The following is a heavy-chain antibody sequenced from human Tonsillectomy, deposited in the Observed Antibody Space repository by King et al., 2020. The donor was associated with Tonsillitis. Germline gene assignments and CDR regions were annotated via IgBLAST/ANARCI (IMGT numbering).Heavy chain of an antibody. CDR3: ARGGDYGDYRGSFDY. CDR2: INPTSGST. CDR1: GYTFTSYY. D-gene: IGHD4-17*01. V-gene: IGHV1-46*01. J-gene: IGHJ4*02. Sequence: VQLVESGTEVKKPGASVKVSCKASGYTFTSYYMHWVRQAPGQGLEWMGIINPTSGSTSYAQKFQGRVTMSRDPSTSTVYMELSSLRSEDTAVYYCARGGDYGDYRGSFDYWGQGTLVTVSS.